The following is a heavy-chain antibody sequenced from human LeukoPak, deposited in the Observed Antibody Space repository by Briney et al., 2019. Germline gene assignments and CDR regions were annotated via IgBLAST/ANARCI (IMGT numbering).Heavy chain of an antibody. D-gene: IGHD2-2*01. CDR3: AKKALGYCSSTSCYYDYSYGMDV. CDR1: RFTFSSYD. J-gene: IGHJ6*02. V-gene: IGHV3-23*01. CDR2: ISGRGGST. Sequence: GGSLRLSCAASRFTFSSYDMSWVRQAPGKGLEWVSAISGRGGSTYYADSVKGRFTISRDNSKNTLYLQMNSLRAEDTAVYYCAKKALGYCSSTSCYYDYSYGMDVWGQGTTVTVSS.